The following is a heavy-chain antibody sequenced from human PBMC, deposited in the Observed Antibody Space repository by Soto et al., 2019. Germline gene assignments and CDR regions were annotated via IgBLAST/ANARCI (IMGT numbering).Heavy chain of an antibody. D-gene: IGHD3-10*01. V-gene: IGHV3-23*01. CDR3: ARGVLFTYASTQGGSWLDP. Sequence: EVHLLESGGGLVQPGGSLRLSCEGSGFTFISYAMSWVRQAPGKGLEWVSGISGSAGSGTYYADSVRGRFIISRDNSTNTLYQQMNSLRGDDTAVYFCARGVLFTYASTQGGSWLDPWGKGTLVTVSS. CDR1: GFTFISYA. J-gene: IGHJ5*02. CDR2: ISGSAGSGT.